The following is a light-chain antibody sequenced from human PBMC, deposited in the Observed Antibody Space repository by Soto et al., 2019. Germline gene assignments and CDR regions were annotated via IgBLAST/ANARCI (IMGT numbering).Light chain of an antibody. Sequence: DIQMTQSPSSLSASVGDRVTITCRASQSISSYLNWYQQKPGKAPKLLIYAASSLQSGVPSRFSGSGSGTDFTLTISSLQPEDFATYYCQQSYSTSALTFGGGPKVEIK. CDR3: QQSYSTSALT. CDR2: AAS. CDR1: QSISSY. V-gene: IGKV1-39*01. J-gene: IGKJ4*01.